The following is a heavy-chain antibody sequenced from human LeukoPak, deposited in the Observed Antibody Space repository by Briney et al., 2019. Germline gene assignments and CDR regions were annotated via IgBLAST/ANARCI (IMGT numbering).Heavy chain of an antibody. D-gene: IGHD2-2*01. J-gene: IGHJ3*02. CDR3: ARRNVVFPATMARAFDI. CDR1: GGSISSSSYY. CDR2: GSYSGST. V-gene: IGHV4-39*02. Sequence: SETLSLTCTVSGGSISSSSYYWGWIRQPPGKGLEWIGNGSYSGSTYYNPSLNSRVTMSVDTSKNNCSLKLSSVTAADTAVYYCARRNVVFPATMARAFDIWGQGTMVTVSS.